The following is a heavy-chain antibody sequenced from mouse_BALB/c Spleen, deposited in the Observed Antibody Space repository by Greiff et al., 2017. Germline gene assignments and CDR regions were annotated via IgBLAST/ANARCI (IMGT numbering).Heavy chain of an antibody. D-gene: IGHD1-1*01. CDR3: AREGPYYYGSSRWYFDV. J-gene: IGHJ1*01. Sequence: VMLVESGPGLVAPSQSLSITCTVSGFSLTSYGVHWVRQPPGKGLEWLGVIWAGGSTNYNSALMSRLSISKDNSKSQVFLKMNSLQTDDTAMYYCAREGPYYYGSSRWYFDVWGAGTTVTVSS. CDR1: GFSLTSYG. CDR2: IWAGGST. V-gene: IGHV2-9*02.